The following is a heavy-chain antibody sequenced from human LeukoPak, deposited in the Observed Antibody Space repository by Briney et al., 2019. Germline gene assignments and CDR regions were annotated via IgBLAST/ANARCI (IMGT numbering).Heavy chain of an antibody. CDR2: IIPIFGTA. CDR3: ASNYYGSGSYRDY. J-gene: IGHJ4*02. Sequence: SVKVSCKASGGTFSSYAISWVRQAPGQGLEWMGRIIPIFGTANYAQKFQGRVSITTDESTSTAYMELSSLRSEDTAVYYCASNYYGSGSYRDYWGQGTLVTVSS. CDR1: GGTFSSYA. D-gene: IGHD3-10*01. V-gene: IGHV1-69*05.